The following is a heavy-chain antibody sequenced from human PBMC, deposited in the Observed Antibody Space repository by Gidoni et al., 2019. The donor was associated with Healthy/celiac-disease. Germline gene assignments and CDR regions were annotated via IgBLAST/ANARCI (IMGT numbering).Heavy chain of an antibody. Sequence: EVQLVESGGGLVQPGGSLRLSCAASGFTFSSDWMSWVRQAPGKGLEWVANIKQDGSEKYYVDSVKGRFTISRDNAKNSLYLQMNSLRAEDTAVYYCARDRRLGYYGSGSYFYYWGQGTLVTVSS. J-gene: IGHJ4*02. CDR2: IKQDGSEK. CDR1: GFTFSSDW. D-gene: IGHD3-10*01. V-gene: IGHV3-7*03. CDR3: ARDRRLGYYGSGSYFYY.